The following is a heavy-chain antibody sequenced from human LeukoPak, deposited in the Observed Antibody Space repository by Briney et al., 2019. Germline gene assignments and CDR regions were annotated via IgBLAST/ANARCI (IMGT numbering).Heavy chain of an antibody. CDR1: GYTFTNYW. CDR3: ARQQPDVLRYFGGYYYMDV. D-gene: IGHD3-9*01. Sequence: GESLKISCKGYGYTFTNYWIAWVRQMPGKGLEWMGIIYPGDSDTRYSPSFQGQVTISADKSISTAYLQWSSLKASDTAMYYCARQQPDVLRYFGGYYYMDVWGKGTTVTVSS. J-gene: IGHJ6*03. CDR2: IYPGDSDT. V-gene: IGHV5-51*01.